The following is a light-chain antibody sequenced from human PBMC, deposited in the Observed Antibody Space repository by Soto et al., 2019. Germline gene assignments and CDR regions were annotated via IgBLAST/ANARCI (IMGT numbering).Light chain of an antibody. Sequence: EIVLTQSPGTLSLSPGERATLSCGASQSVSSSYLVWYQQKPGQAPRLLIYGASSRATGIPDRFSGSGSGTDFTLTISRLEPEDFAVYYCQQYGSSPFTFGPGTKVYIK. V-gene: IGKV3-20*01. J-gene: IGKJ3*01. CDR1: QSVSSSY. CDR3: QQYGSSPFT. CDR2: GAS.